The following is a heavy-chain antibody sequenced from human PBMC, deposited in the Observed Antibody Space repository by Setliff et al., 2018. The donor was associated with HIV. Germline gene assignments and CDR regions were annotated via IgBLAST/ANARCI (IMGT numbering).Heavy chain of an antibody. CDR3: ARGGAGEYQLLYNYFDP. V-gene: IGHV1-3*01. J-gene: IGHJ5*02. CDR1: GYTLSTYA. CDR2: INSDNGNT. Sequence: GASVKVSCKASGYTLSTYALYWVRQAPGQRLEWMGWINSDNGNTKFSQKFQSRLTITADTTASTVYMVLSSLTSEDTAVYYCARGGAGEYQLLYNYFDPWGQGTLVTVSS. D-gene: IGHD2-2*01.